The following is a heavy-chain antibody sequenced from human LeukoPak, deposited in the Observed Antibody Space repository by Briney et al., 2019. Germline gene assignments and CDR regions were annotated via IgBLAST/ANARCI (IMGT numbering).Heavy chain of an antibody. D-gene: IGHD3-3*01. V-gene: IGHV4-38-2*02. CDR1: GYSISSGYH. CDR3: ARAFLVGAFDI. Sequence: PSETLSLTCIVSGYSISSGYHWGWIRQPPGKGLEWIGSIYYSGSTYYNPSLKSRVTISVDTSKNQFSLKLSSVTAADTAVYYCARAFLVGAFDIWGQGTMVTVSS. CDR2: IYYSGST. J-gene: IGHJ3*02.